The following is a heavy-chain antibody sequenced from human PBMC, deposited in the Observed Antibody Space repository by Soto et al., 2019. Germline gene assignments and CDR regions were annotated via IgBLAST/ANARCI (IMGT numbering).Heavy chain of an antibody. CDR2: ISAYNGNT. CDR1: GYTFTSYG. CDR3: ATVSDLEWLLGLDY. J-gene: IGHJ4*02. V-gene: IGHV1-18*01. D-gene: IGHD3-3*01. Sequence: ASVKVSCKASGYTFTSYGISRVRQAPGQGLEWMGWISAYNGNTNYAQKLQGRVTMTTDTSTSTAYMELRSLRSDDTAVYYCATVSDLEWLLGLDYWGQGTLVTVSS.